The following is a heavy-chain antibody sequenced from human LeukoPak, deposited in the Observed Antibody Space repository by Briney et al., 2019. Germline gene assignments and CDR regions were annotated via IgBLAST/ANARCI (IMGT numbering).Heavy chain of an antibody. D-gene: IGHD6-19*01. CDR1: GGPISSYY. CDR3: TGLVRTNSELDY. Sequence: LETLSLTCTVSGGPISSYYWSWIPQPAGKGLERIGRIYTSGSTNYNPSLKSRVTLSVDTSKNQFSLKLSSVTEAKPVVYYGTGLVRTNSELDYWGARTLASVPS. CDR2: IYTSGST. J-gene: IGHJ4*03. V-gene: IGHV4-4*07.